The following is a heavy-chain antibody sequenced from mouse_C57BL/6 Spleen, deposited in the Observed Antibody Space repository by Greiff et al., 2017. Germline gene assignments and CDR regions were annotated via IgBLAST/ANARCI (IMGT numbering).Heavy chain of an antibody. J-gene: IGHJ4*01. V-gene: IGHV1-55*01. CDR2: IYPGSGST. Sequence: VKLQQPGAELVKPGASVKMSCKASGYTFTSYWITWVKQRPGQGLEWIGDIYPGSGSTNYNEKFKSKATLTVDTSSSTAYMQLSSLTSEDSAVYYCAGEETYDGYLNYYAMDYWGQGTSVTVSS. CDR3: AGEETYDGYLNYYAMDY. CDR1: GYTFTSYW. D-gene: IGHD2-3*01.